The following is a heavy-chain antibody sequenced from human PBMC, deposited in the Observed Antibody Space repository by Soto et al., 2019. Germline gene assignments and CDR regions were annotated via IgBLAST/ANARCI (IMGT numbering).Heavy chain of an antibody. CDR3: ARVREPLTGGPWFDP. Sequence: SETLCLTCAVYGGAFSVCYGGWIRQPPGKGLEWIGEINHSGSTNYNPSLKSRVTISVDTSKNQFSLKLSSVTAADTAVYYCARVREPLTGGPWFDPWGQGTLVTVS. CDR2: INHSGST. D-gene: IGHD1-26*01. CDR1: GGAFSVCY. J-gene: IGHJ5*02. V-gene: IGHV4-34*01.